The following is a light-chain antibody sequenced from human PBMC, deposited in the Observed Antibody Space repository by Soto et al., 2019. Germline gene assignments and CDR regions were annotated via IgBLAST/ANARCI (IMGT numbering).Light chain of an antibody. V-gene: IGKV3-11*01. CDR1: QSVGTY. Sequence: EIVLTQSPATLSLSPGKRATLSCRASQSVGTYLAWYQQKPGQAPRLLIYDASYRATGIPARFRGSGSGTAFPLTISSLEPEEFAVYYWQQRSNLFSFGPGTKVDIK. CDR2: DAS. J-gene: IGKJ3*01. CDR3: QQRSNLFS.